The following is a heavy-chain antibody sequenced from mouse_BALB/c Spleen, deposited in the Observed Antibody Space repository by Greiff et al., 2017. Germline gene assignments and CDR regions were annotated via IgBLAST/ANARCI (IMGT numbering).Heavy chain of an antibody. J-gene: IGHJ4*01. CDR1: GFTFSDYY. Sequence: EVKLVESGGGLVKPGGSLKLSCAASGFTFSDYYMYWVRQTPEKRLEWVATISDGGSYTYYPDSVKGRFTISRDNAKNNLYLQMSSLKSEDTAMYYCARDFYGNYVDYAMDYWGQGTSVTVSS. CDR3: ARDFYGNYVDYAMDY. CDR2: ISDGGSYT. D-gene: IGHD2-1*01. V-gene: IGHV5-4*02.